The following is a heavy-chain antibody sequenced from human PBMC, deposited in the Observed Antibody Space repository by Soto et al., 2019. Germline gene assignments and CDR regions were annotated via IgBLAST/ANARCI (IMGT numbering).Heavy chain of an antibody. V-gene: IGHV3-30-3*01. D-gene: IGHD4-17*01. CDR3: ARDKSRFIDTVPFDY. CDR1: GFTFSSYA. Sequence: GGSLRLSCAASGFTFSSYAMHWVRQAPGKGLEWVAVISYDGSNKYYADYVKGRFTISRDNSKNTLYLQMNSLRAEDTAVYYCARDKSRFIDTVPFDYWGQGTLVTVSS. CDR2: ISYDGSNK. J-gene: IGHJ4*02.